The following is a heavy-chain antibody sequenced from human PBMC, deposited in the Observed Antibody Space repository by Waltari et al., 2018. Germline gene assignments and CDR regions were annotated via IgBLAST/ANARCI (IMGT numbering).Heavy chain of an antibody. CDR2: IKQDGTEK. CDR3: VRGRGMDV. J-gene: IGHJ6*02. CDR1: GLHFSSSW. Sequence: EVQLVESGGGLVPPGGSLRVSCAASGLHFSSSWMTWVRQAPGKGLEWVANIKQDGTEKLYVDSVRGRFTISRDNAKKSLYLQMNTLRAEDTAVYYCVRGRGMDVWGQGTTVTVSS. V-gene: IGHV3-7*01.